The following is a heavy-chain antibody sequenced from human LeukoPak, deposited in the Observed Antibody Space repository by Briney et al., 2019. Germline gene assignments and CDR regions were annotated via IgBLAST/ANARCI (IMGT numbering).Heavy chain of an antibody. CDR3: ARGSGWFGTNYFDY. Sequence: PSETLSLTCAGYGGSFSGYYWSWIRQPPGKGLEGIGEINHSGSNNYNPSLKSRVTISVNTSKKQFSLKLSSVTAADTAVYYCARGSGWFGTNYFDYWGQGTLVTVSS. V-gene: IGHV4-34*01. J-gene: IGHJ4*02. CDR2: INHSGSN. CDR1: GGSFSGYY. D-gene: IGHD3-10*01.